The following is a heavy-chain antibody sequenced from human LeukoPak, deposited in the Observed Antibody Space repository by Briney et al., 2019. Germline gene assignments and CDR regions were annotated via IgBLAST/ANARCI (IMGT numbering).Heavy chain of an antibody. D-gene: IGHD1-14*01. CDR3: AREILGGFNPGAY. Sequence: SETLSLTCTASLDSTTTNFWSWVRQPPGKGLEWIGEIHRSGSPNYNPSLQSRVTISIDRSRNQIALELSPVTAANTAVYYCAREILGGFNPGAYWGQGTLVTVSS. CDR2: IHRSGSP. V-gene: IGHV4-4*02. CDR1: LDSTTTNF. J-gene: IGHJ4*02.